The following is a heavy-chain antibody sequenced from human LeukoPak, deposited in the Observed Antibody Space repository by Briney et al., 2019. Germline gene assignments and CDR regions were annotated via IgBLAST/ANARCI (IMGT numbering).Heavy chain of an antibody. D-gene: IGHD5-18*01. CDR2: ISSSSPYI. CDR1: GFPLSSYA. J-gene: IGHJ4*02. Sequence: PGGSLRLSCAASGFPLSSYAMNWVRQAPGRGLEWVASISSSSPYIYYTDSVKGRFTISRDNAKNSLYLQMNSLRADDTAVYYCARLYSRVGPFDYWGQGTLVTVSS. CDR3: ARLYSRVGPFDY. V-gene: IGHV3-21*01.